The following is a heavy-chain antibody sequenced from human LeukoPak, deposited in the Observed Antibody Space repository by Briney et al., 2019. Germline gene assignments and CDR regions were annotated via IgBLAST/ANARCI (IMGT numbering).Heavy chain of an antibody. CDR1: GFTFSSFA. CDR3: AKRGEYSTMAAFDY. V-gene: IGHV3-23*01. J-gene: IGHJ4*02. Sequence: GGSLRLSCAASGFTFSSFAMSWVRQSPGKGLEWVSSIGSGSSTYYADSVKGRFTISRDNSMNTVYLQMNSLRAEDTALYYCAKRGEYSTMAAFDYWGQGTLVTVSS. D-gene: IGHD2/OR15-2a*01. CDR2: IGSGSST.